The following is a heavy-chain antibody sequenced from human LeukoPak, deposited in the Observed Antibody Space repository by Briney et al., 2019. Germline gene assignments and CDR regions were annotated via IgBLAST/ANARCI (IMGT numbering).Heavy chain of an antibody. V-gene: IGHV1-3*01. Sequence: GGSLRLSCAASGFTFTSYAMHWVRQAPGQRLEWMGWINAGNGNTKYSQKFQGRVTITRDTSASTAYMELSSLRSEDTAVYYGAREGPLERYYYYGMDVWGQGTTVTVSS. CDR1: GFTFTSYA. D-gene: IGHD1-1*01. CDR2: INAGNGNT. J-gene: IGHJ6*02. CDR3: AREGPLERYYYYGMDV.